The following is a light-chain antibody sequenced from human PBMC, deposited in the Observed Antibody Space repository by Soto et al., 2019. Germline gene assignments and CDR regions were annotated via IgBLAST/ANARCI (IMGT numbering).Light chain of an antibody. Sequence: AIQMTQSPSSLSASVGDRVTITCRASQGIRDDLGWYQQKPWKAPKLLIYGASSLQSGVPVRFSGRGSGTDFTRTISSLQPEDFATNYCLQDHNYPRTFGQGTKVEMK. J-gene: IGKJ1*01. CDR1: QGIRDD. CDR2: GAS. CDR3: LQDHNYPRT. V-gene: IGKV1-6*01.